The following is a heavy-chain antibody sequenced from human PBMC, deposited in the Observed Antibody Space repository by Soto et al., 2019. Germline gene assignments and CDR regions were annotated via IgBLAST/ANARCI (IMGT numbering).Heavy chain of an antibody. Sequence: EVQLVETGGGLIQPGGSLRLSCAASGFTVSSNYMSWVRQAPGKGLEWVSVIYSGGSTYYADYVKGRFTISRDNSKNTLYLQMNSLRAEDTAVYYCARGVAATLIHYWGQGTLVTVSS. CDR1: GFTVSSNY. CDR2: IYSGGST. D-gene: IGHD2-15*01. V-gene: IGHV3-53*02. CDR3: ARGVAATLIHY. J-gene: IGHJ4*02.